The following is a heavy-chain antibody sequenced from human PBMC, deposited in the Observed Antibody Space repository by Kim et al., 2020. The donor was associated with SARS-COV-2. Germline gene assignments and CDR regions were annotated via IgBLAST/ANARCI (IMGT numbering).Heavy chain of an antibody. V-gene: IGHV5-51*03. Sequence: GESLKISCKASGYSFSTYWIAWVRQIPGKGLEWMGIMYPGSDTRYNPSFQGQVTMSADTSLRTAYLQWSNLQASDSGVYYCAKGGNCQTTSCAPDWFDPWGQGTLVIVSS. CDR3: AKGGNCQTTSCAPDWFDP. CDR1: GYSFSTYW. CDR2: MYPGSDT. D-gene: IGHD2-2*01. J-gene: IGHJ5*02.